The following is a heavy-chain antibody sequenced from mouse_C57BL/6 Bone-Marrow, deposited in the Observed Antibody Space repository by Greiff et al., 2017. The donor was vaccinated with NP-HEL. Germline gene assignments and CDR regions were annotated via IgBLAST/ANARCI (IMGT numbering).Heavy chain of an antibody. V-gene: IGHV1-26*01. D-gene: IGHD1-1*01. CDR1: GYTFTDYY. CDR3: ARIGIYGSSPWFAY. Sequence: EVQLQQSGPELVKPGASVKISCKASGYTFTDYYMNWVKQSHGKSLEWIGDINPNNGGTSYNQKFKGKATLTVDKSSSTAYMELRSLTSEDSAVYYCARIGIYGSSPWFAYWGQGTLVTVSA. J-gene: IGHJ3*01. CDR2: INPNNGGT.